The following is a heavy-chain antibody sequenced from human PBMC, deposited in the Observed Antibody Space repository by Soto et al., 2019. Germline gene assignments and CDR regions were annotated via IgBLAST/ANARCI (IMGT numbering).Heavy chain of an antibody. CDR1: GGTFSSYA. V-gene: IGHV1-69*06. J-gene: IGHJ6*02. CDR2: IIPIFGTA. CDR3: AREGSMITFGGPLGDYYGMDV. Sequence: QVQLVQSGAEVKKPGSSVKVSCKASGGTFSSYAISWVRQAPGQGLEWMGGIIPIFGTANYAQKFQGRVTITADKSTSTAYMELSSLRSEDTAVYYCAREGSMITFGGPLGDYYGMDVWGQGTTVTVSS. D-gene: IGHD3-16*01.